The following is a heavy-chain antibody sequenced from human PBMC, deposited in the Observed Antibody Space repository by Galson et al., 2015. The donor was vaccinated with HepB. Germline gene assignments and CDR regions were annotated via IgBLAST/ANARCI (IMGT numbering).Heavy chain of an antibody. CDR1: GFTFTRYT. CDR2: LSVNGDIS. D-gene: IGHD3-16*01. Sequence: SLRLSCAASGFTFTRYTMGWVRQAPGKGLKWVSSLSVNGDISYYEDAVKGRFSISRDNSKDTVFLQMDNLRAEDTAVYYCVKEGSWFGGDWFDPWGQGALVTVS. V-gene: IGHV3-23*01. J-gene: IGHJ5*02. CDR3: VKEGSWFGGDWFDP.